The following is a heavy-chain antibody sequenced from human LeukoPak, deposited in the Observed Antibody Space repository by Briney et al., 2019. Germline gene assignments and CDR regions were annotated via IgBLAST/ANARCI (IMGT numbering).Heavy chain of an antibody. CDR2: MNPNSGNT. CDR1: GYTFTSYD. Sequence: ASVKVSCKASGYTFTSYDINWVRQATGQGLEWMGWMNPNSGNTGYAQKFQGRVTITRNTSISTAYMELSSLRSEDTAVYYCARGRPTYYDFWSGYSYWGQGTLVTVSS. CDR3: ARGRPTYYDFWSGYSY. V-gene: IGHV1-8*01. J-gene: IGHJ4*02. D-gene: IGHD3-3*01.